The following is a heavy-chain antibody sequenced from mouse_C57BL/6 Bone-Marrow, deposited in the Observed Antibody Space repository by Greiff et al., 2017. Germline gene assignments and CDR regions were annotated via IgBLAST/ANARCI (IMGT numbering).Heavy chain of an antibody. D-gene: IGHD2-4*01. CDR2: INPSNGGT. CDR1: GYTFTSYW. V-gene: IGHV1-53*01. CDR3: ARPPGAYYDYDVGAWFAY. Sequence: QVQLQQPGTELVKPGASVKLSCKASGYTFTSYWMHWVKQRPGQGLEWIGNINPSNGGTNYNEKFKSKATLTVDKSSSTAYMQLSSLTSEDSAVYYCARPPGAYYDYDVGAWFAYWGQGTLVTVSA. J-gene: IGHJ3*01.